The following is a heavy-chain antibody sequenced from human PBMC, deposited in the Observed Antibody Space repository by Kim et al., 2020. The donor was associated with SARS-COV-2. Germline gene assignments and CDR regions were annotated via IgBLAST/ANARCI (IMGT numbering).Heavy chain of an antibody. CDR3: NTVPWLVQGY. V-gene: IGHV3-15*01. D-gene: IGHD6-19*01. CDR2: TT. Sequence: TTDYAAPVKGRFTISRDDSTNTLYLQMNSLKTEDTAVYYCNTVPWLVQGYWGQGTLVTVSS. J-gene: IGHJ4*02.